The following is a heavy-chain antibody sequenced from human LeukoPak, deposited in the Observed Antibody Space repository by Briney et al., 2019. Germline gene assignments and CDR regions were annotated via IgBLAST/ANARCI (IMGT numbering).Heavy chain of an antibody. D-gene: IGHD5-18*01. CDR1: GFTFSSYS. J-gene: IGHJ4*02. CDR3: AKDMGYTFGHAFDY. CDR2: TSYDGSNK. Sequence: SGGSLRPSCAASGFTFSSYSMHWVRQAPGKGLEWVALTSYDGSNKYYADSVKGRFTVSRDNSKNTLYLQMNSLRTEDTAMYYCAKDMGYTFGHAFDYWGQGTLVTVSS. V-gene: IGHV3-30-3*01.